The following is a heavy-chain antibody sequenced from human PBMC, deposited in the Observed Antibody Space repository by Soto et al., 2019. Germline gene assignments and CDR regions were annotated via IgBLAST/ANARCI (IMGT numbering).Heavy chain of an antibody. D-gene: IGHD3-22*01. Sequence: GGSLRLSCAASGFTFSSYAMSWVRQAPGKGLEWVSAISGSGGSTYYADSVKGRFTISRDNSKNTLYLQMNSLRAEDTAVYYCAKISDYYDSSGYRNYHDFWGQRTPVTVSA. J-gene: IGHJ4*02. CDR3: AKISDYYDSSGYRNYHDF. V-gene: IGHV3-23*01. CDR2: ISGSGGST. CDR1: GFTFSSYA.